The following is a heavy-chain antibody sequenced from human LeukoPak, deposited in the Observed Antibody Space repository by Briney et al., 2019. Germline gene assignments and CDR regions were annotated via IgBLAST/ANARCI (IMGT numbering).Heavy chain of an antibody. CDR3: ATNSGSSWYLGAFDI. D-gene: IGHD6-13*01. CDR1: GFTFSNYW. J-gene: IGHJ3*02. V-gene: IGHV3-7*01. CDR2: INQYGREI. Sequence: GGSLRLSCAASGFTFSNYWMGWVRQAPGRGLEWVANINQYGREIHYLDSVKGRFTISRDNAKNSLYLQMNSLRAEDTAVYYCATNSGSSWYLGAFDIWGQGTMVTVSS.